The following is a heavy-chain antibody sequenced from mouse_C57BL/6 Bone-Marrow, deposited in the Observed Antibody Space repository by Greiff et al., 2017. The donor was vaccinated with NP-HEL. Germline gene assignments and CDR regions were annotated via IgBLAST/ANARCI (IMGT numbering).Heavy chain of an antibody. CDR3: ARRGTVRTPYYYAMDY. V-gene: IGHV5-17*01. J-gene: IGHJ4*01. CDR2: ISSGSSTI. Sequence: EVKVVESGGGLVKPGGSLKLSCAASGFTFSDYGMHWVRQAPEKGLEWVAYISSGSSTIYYADTVKGRFTISRDNAKNTLFLQMTSLRSEDTAMYYCARRGTVRTPYYYAMDYWGQGTSVTVSS. CDR1: GFTFSDYG. D-gene: IGHD1-1*01.